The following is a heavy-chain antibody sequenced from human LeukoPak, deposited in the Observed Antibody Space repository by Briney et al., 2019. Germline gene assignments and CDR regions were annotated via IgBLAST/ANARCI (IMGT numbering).Heavy chain of an antibody. CDR2: ISGSGGST. V-gene: IGHV3-23*01. Sequence: PGGSLRLSCAASGFTFSSYTMSWVRQAPGKGLEWVSAISGSGGSTYYADSVKGRFTISRDNATNTLYLQMSSLRAEDTAVYYCAGQPLGSGSYTDYWGKGTLVTVSS. CDR1: GFTFSSYT. CDR3: AGQPLGSGSYTDY. D-gene: IGHD3-10*01. J-gene: IGHJ4*02.